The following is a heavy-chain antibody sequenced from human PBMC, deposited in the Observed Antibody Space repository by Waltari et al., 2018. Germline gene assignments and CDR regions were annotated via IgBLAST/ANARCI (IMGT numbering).Heavy chain of an antibody. CDR2: INNDGSIV. CDR3: LNYDFDS. J-gene: IGHJ4*02. Sequence: DVQVVESGGGLVRPGGSLRLSCIGSGFNFSNYFIHWVRQAPGEGPVWVAGINNDGSIVNYADSVKGRFSISRDNAKSTVYLQMNNLRGEDTALYHCLNYDFDSWGQGTLVTVSS. CDR1: GFNFSNYF. D-gene: IGHD1-7*01. V-gene: IGHV3-74*01.